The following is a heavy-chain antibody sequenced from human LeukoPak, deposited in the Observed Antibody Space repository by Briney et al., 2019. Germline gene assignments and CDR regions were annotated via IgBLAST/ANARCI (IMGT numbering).Heavy chain of an antibody. J-gene: IGHJ3*02. CDR2: IYYSGST. CDR1: GGSISSGGYY. CDR3: ARDWGGDYGRGVGAFDI. D-gene: IGHD4-17*01. Sequence: SQALSLTCTVSGGSISSGGYYWSWIRQHPGKGLEWIGYIYYSGSTYYNPSLKSRVTISVDTSKNQFSLKLSSVTAADTAVYYCARDWGGDYGRGVGAFDIWGQGTMVTVSS. V-gene: IGHV4-31*03.